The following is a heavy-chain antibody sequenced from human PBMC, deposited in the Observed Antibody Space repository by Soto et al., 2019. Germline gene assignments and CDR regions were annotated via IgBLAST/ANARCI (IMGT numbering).Heavy chain of an antibody. D-gene: IGHD3-3*01. CDR1: GYTFSSCA. CDR2: IIPIFGTA. Sequence: SVKVSCKASGYTFSSCAISWVRQAPGQRLEWMGGIIPIFGTANYAQKFQGRVTITADESTSTAYMELSSLRSEDTAVYYCARATTNDLWSGYYTVWGQGTLVTVSS. CDR3: ARATTNDLWSGYYTV. V-gene: IGHV1-69*13. J-gene: IGHJ4*02.